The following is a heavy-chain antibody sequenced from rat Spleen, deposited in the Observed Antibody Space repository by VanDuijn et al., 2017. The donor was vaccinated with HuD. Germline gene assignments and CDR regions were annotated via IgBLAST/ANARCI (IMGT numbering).Heavy chain of an antibody. CDR3: ARRYDFDY. V-gene: IGHV5-7*01. D-gene: IGHD2-1*01. CDR2: ISYDGLGT. J-gene: IGHJ2*01. Sequence: EVQLVESGGGLVQPGSPLKLSCAASGFTFSDYNMAWVRQAPTKGLEWVASISYDGLGTYYRDSVKGRFTISRDNAKTTLYLQMDSLRSEDTATYYCARRYDFDYWGQGVMVTVSS. CDR1: GFTFSDYN.